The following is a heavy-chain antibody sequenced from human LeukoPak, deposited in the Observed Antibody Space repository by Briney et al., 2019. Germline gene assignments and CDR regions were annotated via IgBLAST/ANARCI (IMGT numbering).Heavy chain of an antibody. CDR1: GFTFDDYG. D-gene: IGHD6-19*01. CDR2: ISSSSSYI. Sequence: GGSLRLSCAASGFTFDDYGMSWVRQAPGKGLEWVSSISSSSSYIYYADSVKGRFTISRDNAKNSLYLQMNSLRAEDTAVYYCARGEPLAVAGVWGQGTMVTVSS. J-gene: IGHJ3*01. V-gene: IGHV3-21*01. CDR3: ARGEPLAVAGV.